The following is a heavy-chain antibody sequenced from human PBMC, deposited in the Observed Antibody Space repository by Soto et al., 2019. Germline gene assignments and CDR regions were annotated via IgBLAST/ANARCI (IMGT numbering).Heavy chain of an antibody. J-gene: IGHJ4*02. Sequence: GESLKISCAASGFAFSSYAMSWVRQAPGKGLEWVSAIGINGQGIYYADSVRGRFTISRDNSRNTVFLHMDSLRAEDTAVYYCAKDRAYPRDYFHYWGQGTLVTVSS. V-gene: IGHV3-23*01. CDR2: IGINGQGI. CDR1: GFAFSSYA. CDR3: AKDRAYPRDYFHY.